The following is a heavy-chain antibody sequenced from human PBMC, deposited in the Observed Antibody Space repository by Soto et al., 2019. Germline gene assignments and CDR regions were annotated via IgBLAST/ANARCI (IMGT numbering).Heavy chain of an antibody. CDR3: VRGVDDEDGAAAPWFFFEN. Sequence: ASVKVSCKASGYTFTDCYIHWVRQAPGQGLEWMGWINPKSGGTNIAQRFKGRVNMTRDMSISTVYMEMNRLKSDDTAVYYCVRGVDDEDGAAAPWFFFENWGQGTPVTVSS. CDR2: INPKSGGT. CDR1: GYTFTDCY. J-gene: IGHJ4*02. V-gene: IGHV1-2*02. D-gene: IGHD6-25*01.